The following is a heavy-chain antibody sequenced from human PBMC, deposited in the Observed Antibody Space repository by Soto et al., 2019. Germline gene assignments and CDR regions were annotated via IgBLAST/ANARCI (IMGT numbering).Heavy chain of an antibody. Sequence: PGGSLRLSCAASGFTLSSYGMHWVRQAPGKGLEWVAVISYDGSNKYYADSVKGRFTISRDNSKNTLYLQMNSLRVEDTAVYYCAKGNGGGSGWIDYWGQGTLVTVSS. J-gene: IGHJ4*02. CDR3: AKGNGGGSGWIDY. CDR1: GFTLSSYG. CDR2: ISYDGSNK. D-gene: IGHD2-15*01. V-gene: IGHV3-30*18.